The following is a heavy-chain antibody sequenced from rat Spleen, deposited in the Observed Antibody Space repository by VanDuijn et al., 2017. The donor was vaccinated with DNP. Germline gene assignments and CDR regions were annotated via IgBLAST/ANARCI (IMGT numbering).Heavy chain of an antibody. CDR2: ISTGGGNT. CDR1: GFTFNNYW. Sequence: EVQLVESGGGLVQPGRSLKLSCVASGFTFNNYWMTWIRQAPGKGLGWVASISTGGGNTYYRDSVKGRFTISRDDARNTQYLQMDSLRSEDTATYYCARHGVNSGYYFDYWGQGVMVTFSS. J-gene: IGHJ2*01. D-gene: IGHD4-3*01. V-gene: IGHV5-31*01. CDR3: ARHGVNSGYYFDY.